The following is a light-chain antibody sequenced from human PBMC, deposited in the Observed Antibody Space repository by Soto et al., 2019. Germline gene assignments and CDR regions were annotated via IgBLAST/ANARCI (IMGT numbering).Light chain of an antibody. V-gene: IGKV1-9*01. CDR2: KAS. Sequence: DIQITQSPSALSASEGDRVTITCRASQSISSYLNWYQQKPGKAPKLLIYKASTLKSGVPSRFSGSGSGTEFTLTISGLLPEDFAAYHCQQLYTLPFTFGQGTLL. CDR3: QQLYTLPFT. CDR1: QSISSY. J-gene: IGKJ5*01.